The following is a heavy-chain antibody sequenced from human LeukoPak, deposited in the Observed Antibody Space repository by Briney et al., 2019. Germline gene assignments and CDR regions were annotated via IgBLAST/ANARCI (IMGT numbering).Heavy chain of an antibody. CDR2: IFPSGGEI. V-gene: IGHV3-23*01. D-gene: IGHD2-8*02. CDR1: GFTFSTFA. J-gene: IGHJ4*02. Sequence: GGSLRLSCAASGFTFSTFAMIWVRQPPGKGLEWVSSIFPSGGEIHYADSVRGRFTISRDNSKSTLSLQMNSLRAEDTVIYYCATYRQVLLPFESWGQGTLVTVSS. CDR3: ATYRQVLLPFES.